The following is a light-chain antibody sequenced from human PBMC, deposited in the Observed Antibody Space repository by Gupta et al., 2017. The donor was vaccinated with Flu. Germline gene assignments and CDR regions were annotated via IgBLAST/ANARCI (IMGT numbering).Light chain of an antibody. CDR1: QSVLHSSNNKNY. V-gene: IGKV4-1*01. CDR3: QQYVSPPLT. CDR2: WAS. Sequence: DNVMTQSPDSLAVSLGERATINCKSSQSVLHSSNNKNYLAWYQQKPGQPPKLLIYWASSRESGVPDRFSGSGSGTDFTLTISSLQAEDVAIYYCQQYVSPPLTFGGGTKVEIK. J-gene: IGKJ4*01.